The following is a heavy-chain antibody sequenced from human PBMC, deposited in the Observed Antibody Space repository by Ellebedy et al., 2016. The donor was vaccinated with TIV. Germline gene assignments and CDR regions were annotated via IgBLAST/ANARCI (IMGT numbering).Heavy chain of an antibody. J-gene: IGHJ5*02. CDR1: GYSISSGHF. D-gene: IGHD5-12*01. Sequence: MPSETLSLTCNVSGYSISSGHFWGWIRQTPGKGLEWIGNIYHTGNTYYNPSLRSRVTISVATSKNQFSLIVTSVTAADTAVYYCTRSGDLVAKVRVNNWFGPWGQGALVTVSS. CDR2: IYHTGNT. CDR3: TRSGDLVAKVRVNNWFGP. V-gene: IGHV4-38-2*02.